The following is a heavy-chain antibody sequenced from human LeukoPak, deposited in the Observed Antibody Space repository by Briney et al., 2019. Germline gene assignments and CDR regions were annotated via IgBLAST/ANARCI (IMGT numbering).Heavy chain of an antibody. D-gene: IGHD5-12*01. Sequence: GGSLKLSCAASGFTFSSYWMHWVRQAPGKGLVWVSRINSDGSSITYADSVKGRFTISRDNAKNTLYLQMNSLGVEDTAVYYCAREGRVSGYDFDCWGQGTLVTVSS. J-gene: IGHJ4*02. V-gene: IGHV3-74*03. CDR1: GFTFSSYW. CDR2: INSDGSSI. CDR3: AREGRVSGYDFDC.